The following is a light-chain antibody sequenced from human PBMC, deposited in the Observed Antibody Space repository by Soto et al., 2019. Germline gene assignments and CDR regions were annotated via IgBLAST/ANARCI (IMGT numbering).Light chain of an antibody. CDR3: KHALQAPIT. CDR1: QRLLHINGYNY. Sequence: VMFKYPLCIPVSPGEPASIAYRCSQRLLHINGYNYVEWYLKKSEQSPQLLIYLGANRAGVLADSFSGSGSGTDFTMSISTVEAGDVGDYYCKHALQAPITFGQGTRLEIK. J-gene: IGKJ5*01. CDR2: LGA. V-gene: IGKV2-28*01.